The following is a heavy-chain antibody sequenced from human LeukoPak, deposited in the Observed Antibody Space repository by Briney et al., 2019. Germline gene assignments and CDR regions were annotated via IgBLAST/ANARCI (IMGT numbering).Heavy chain of an antibody. J-gene: IGHJ6*02. D-gene: IGHD1-1*01. CDR1: VFTFIIYA. Sequence: GGSLRLSCAPSVFTFIIYAMHWVRQAPGKGLWWGGVISYDGSNKYYADSVKGRFTISRDNSKNTLYLQMNSLRAEDTAVYYCARDIMEWHYYGMDVWGQGTTVTVSS. V-gene: IGHV3-30-3*01. CDR3: ARDIMEWHYYGMDV. CDR2: ISYDGSNK.